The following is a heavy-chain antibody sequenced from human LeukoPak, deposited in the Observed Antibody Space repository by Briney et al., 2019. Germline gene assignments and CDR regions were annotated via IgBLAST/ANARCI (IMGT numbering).Heavy chain of an antibody. CDR1: GGTFSSYA. Sequence: ASVKVSCKASGGTFSSYAISWVRQAPGQGLEWMGGIIPIFGTANYAQKFQGRVTITADESTSTAYMELNSLRSEDTAVYYCARGRYYDSSGYSDYWGQGTLVTVSS. J-gene: IGHJ4*02. D-gene: IGHD3-22*01. V-gene: IGHV1-69*13. CDR2: IIPIFGTA. CDR3: ARGRYYDSSGYSDY.